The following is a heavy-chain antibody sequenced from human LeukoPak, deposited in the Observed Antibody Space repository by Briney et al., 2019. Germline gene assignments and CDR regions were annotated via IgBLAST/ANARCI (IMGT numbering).Heavy chain of an antibody. CDR3: ARDIHAFDI. V-gene: IGHV3-13*01. D-gene: IGHD2-2*02. Sequence: QAGGSLRLSCAASGFTFSSYDMHWVRQPTGKGLEWVSAIGTAGDTYYSHSVKGRFTISRDNSKNTLYLQMNSLRAEDTAVYYCARDIHAFDIWGQGTMVTVSS. CDR2: IGTAGDT. J-gene: IGHJ3*02. CDR1: GFTFSSYD.